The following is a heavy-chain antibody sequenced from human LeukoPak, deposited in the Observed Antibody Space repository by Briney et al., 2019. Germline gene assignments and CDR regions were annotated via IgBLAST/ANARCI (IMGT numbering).Heavy chain of an antibody. CDR1: GFTFDDYA. D-gene: IGHD2-2*01. V-gene: IGHV3-9*01. J-gene: IGHJ4*02. CDR2: ISWNSGSI. Sequence: GGSLRLSCAASGFTFDDYAMHWVRQAPGKGLEWVSGISWNSGSIGYADSVKGRFTISRDNAKNSLFLQVNSLRADDTAVYYCARGCSITSCPGDYWGQGTLVTVSS. CDR3: ARGCSITSCPGDY.